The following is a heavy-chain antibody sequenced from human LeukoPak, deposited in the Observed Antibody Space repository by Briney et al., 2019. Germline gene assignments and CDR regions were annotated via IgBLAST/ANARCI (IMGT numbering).Heavy chain of an antibody. D-gene: IGHD1-26*01. Sequence: GGSLRLSCAASGFTFSSYSMNWVRQAPGKGLEWVSSISSSSSYIYYADSVKGRFTISRDNAKNSLYLQMNSLRAEDTAVYYCAREDGSYYYFDYWGQGTLVAVSS. J-gene: IGHJ4*02. CDR2: ISSSSSYI. CDR3: AREDGSYYYFDY. V-gene: IGHV3-21*01. CDR1: GFTFSSYS.